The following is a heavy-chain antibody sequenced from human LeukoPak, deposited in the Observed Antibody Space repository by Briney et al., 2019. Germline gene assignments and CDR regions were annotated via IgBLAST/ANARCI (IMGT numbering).Heavy chain of an antibody. CDR1: GGSISSGPYF. Sequence: SETLSLTCSVSGGSISSGPYFWSWIRQSPGQGLEWIGYIWPSGSTNYNPSLSGRVAISLDKSRNHFTLMVTAVTAADTAFYYCARKGPEHPPTYFDHWGRGILVTVSS. J-gene: IGHJ4*02. V-gene: IGHV4-30-2*06. CDR2: IWPSGST. CDR3: ARKGPEHPPTYFDH. D-gene: IGHD2-21*01.